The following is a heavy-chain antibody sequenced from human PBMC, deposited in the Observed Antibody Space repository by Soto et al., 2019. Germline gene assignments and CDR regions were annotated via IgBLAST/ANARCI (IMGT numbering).Heavy chain of an antibody. CDR3: ARDIVVGPAAMPEYNWFDP. Sequence: SDTPSLTCTVSGGSISSGGYYWSWILQHPGKGLEWIGYIYYSGSTYYNPSLKSRVTISVDTSKNQFSLKLSSVTAADTAVYYCARDIVVGPAAMPEYNWFDPWGQGTGVTVAS. CDR2: IYYSGST. CDR1: GGSISSGGYY. J-gene: IGHJ5*02. D-gene: IGHD2-2*01. V-gene: IGHV4-31*03.